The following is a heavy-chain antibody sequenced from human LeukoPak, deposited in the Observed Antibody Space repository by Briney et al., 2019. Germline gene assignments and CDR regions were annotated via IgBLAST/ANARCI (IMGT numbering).Heavy chain of an antibody. V-gene: IGHV4-59*01. D-gene: IGHD1-26*01. CDR3: ARAGWELLHYFDY. Sequence: PSETLSLTCTVSGGSISSYYWSWIRQPPGKGLEWIGYIYYSGSTNYNPSLKSRVTISVDTSKNQFSLKLSSVTAADTAVYYCARAGWELLHYFDYWGQGTLVTVSS. J-gene: IGHJ4*02. CDR2: IYYSGST. CDR1: GGSISSYY.